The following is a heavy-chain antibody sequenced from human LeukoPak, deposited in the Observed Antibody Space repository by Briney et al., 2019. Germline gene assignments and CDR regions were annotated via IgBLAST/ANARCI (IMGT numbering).Heavy chain of an antibody. J-gene: IGHJ4*02. CDR2: IRYDGSYK. D-gene: IGHD2-8*02. V-gene: IGHV3-30*02. CDR1: GFTFSNYG. CDR3: AKDWGVRGTGGAYSDY. Sequence: GGSLRLSCGASGFTFSNYGMHWVRQAPGKGLEWVPFIRYDGSYKHNIDSVRGRFTISRDNSKNTVYLQMNSLRADDTAMYYCAKDWGVRGTGGAYSDYWGQGSRVTVSS.